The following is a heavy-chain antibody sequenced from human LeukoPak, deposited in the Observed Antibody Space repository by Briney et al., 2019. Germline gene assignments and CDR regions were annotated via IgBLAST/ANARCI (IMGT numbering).Heavy chain of an antibody. CDR2: IRYDGSDK. CDR3: AKDWAQ. D-gene: IGHD3-16*01. Sequence: GGSLGLSCVTSGFTFRSFGMHWVRQAPGKGLEWVAFIRYDGSDKYHVDSVKGRFTISRDNSKNTLYLQMNSLRAEDTAVYYCAKDWAQWGQGTLVTVSS. CDR1: GFTFRSFG. J-gene: IGHJ4*02. V-gene: IGHV3-30*02.